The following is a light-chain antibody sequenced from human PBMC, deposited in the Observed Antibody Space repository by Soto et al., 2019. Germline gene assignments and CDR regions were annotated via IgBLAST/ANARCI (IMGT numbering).Light chain of an antibody. CDR1: QSVSRY. CDR2: AVS. J-gene: IGKJ1*01. Sequence: DIQMTQSPSSLSASVGDRVTISCRASQSVSRYLNWYQQKAGKAPKLLIYAVSILESGVPSRFSGTGSGTDYTLTISSLQPEDFATYYGQQSYSNPRTFGQGTKVEIK. V-gene: IGKV1-39*01. CDR3: QQSYSNPRT.